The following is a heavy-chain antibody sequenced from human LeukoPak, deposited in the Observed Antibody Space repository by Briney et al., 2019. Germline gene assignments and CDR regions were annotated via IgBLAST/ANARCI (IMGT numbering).Heavy chain of an antibody. CDR1: GDSVSSSSAT. D-gene: IGHD3-10*01. CDR3: AREGVTLVRGVVLDYYGMGV. V-gene: IGHV6-1*01. Sequence: SQTLSLTSAISGDSVSSSSATWNWIRQSPSRGLEWLGRTYYKSKWYNDYAVSVKSRITINPDTSSNQFSLQLNSVTPEDTAVYYCAREGVTLVRGVVLDYYGMGVWGQGTTVTVSS. CDR2: TYYKSKWYN. J-gene: IGHJ6*02.